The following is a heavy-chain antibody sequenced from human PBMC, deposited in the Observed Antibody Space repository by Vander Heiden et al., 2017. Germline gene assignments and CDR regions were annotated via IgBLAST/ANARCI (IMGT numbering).Heavy chain of an antibody. Sequence: EPPLLASGRCFVPPVGSLSLSWAASGGTFSSYAMSWVRQAPGKGLEWVAAISGSGGSTYYEDSVKGRFTISRDNSKNTLDLQMNSLRAEDTAVYYCAKSDIIVHLDVWGQGTTVTVS. V-gene: IGHV3-23*01. CDR3: AKSDIIVHLDV. D-gene: IGHD2-2*01. J-gene: IGHJ6*02. CDR2: ISGSGGST. CDR1: GGTFSSYA.